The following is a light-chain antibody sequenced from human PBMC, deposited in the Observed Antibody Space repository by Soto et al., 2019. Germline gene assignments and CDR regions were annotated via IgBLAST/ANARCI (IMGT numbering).Light chain of an antibody. Sequence: ELVMTQSPVTLSVSPGKRAILSCRASQTIRSDLAWYQQKLGQAPRLLIADASTRSTSIPARFNGRGSGTAFTLAISSLQSEDFDIYYCHQYNSWPLTLDGGNKVEIE. J-gene: IGKJ4*01. CDR2: DAS. CDR1: QTIRSD. CDR3: HQYNSWPLT. V-gene: IGKV3-15*01.